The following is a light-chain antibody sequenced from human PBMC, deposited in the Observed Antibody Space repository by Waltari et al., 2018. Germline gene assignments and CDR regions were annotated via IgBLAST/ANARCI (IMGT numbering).Light chain of an antibody. Sequence: SYELTQPPSVSVSPGQTATITCSGDNLGNKYACWNQQKAGQSPVLVIYQDTKRPSGIPERFSGSNSGNTVTLTISGTQAMDEADYYCQAWDSSTEVFGTGTKLTVL. CDR3: QAWDSSTEV. V-gene: IGLV3-1*01. J-gene: IGLJ1*01. CDR2: QDT. CDR1: NLGNKY.